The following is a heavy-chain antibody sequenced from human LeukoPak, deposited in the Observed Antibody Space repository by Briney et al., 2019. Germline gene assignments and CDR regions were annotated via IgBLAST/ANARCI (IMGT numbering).Heavy chain of an antibody. D-gene: IGHD3-22*01. Sequence: GGSLRLSCAASGFTFRDSAMSWVRQAPGKGLESLSAITGSGNTKYYADSVKGRFTVSRDNNKNTLYLQMNSLRAEDTAIYYCAKEVLVVIESYFDHWGQGSLVTVSS. V-gene: IGHV3-23*01. CDR3: AKEVLVVIESYFDH. CDR1: GFTFRDSA. J-gene: IGHJ4*02. CDR2: ITGSGNTK.